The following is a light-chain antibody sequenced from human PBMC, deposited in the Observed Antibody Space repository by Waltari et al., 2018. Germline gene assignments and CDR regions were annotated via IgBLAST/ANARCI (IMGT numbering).Light chain of an antibody. CDR3: TAWDDSLNGVV. Sequence: GQRVTISCSGSSSHIGSKTVNWYQQLPGTAPKPLTYSNNQRPSGVPDRFSGSKSGTSASLAISGLQSEDEADYYCTAWDDSLNGVVFGGGTKLTVL. J-gene: IGLJ2*01. V-gene: IGLV1-44*01. CDR1: SSHIGSKT. CDR2: SNN.